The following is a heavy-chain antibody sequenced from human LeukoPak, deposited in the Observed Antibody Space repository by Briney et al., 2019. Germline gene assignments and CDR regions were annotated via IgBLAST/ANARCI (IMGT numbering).Heavy chain of an antibody. V-gene: IGHV1-24*01. D-gene: IGHD1-26*01. CDR1: GYTVTELS. J-gene: IGHJ5*02. CDR2: FHPEDGET. Sequence: ASVKVSCKVSGYTVTELSMHWVRQSPGKGLEWMGGFHPEDGETIYAQKFQGRVTMTEDTSTDTAYMELSSLRSEDTAVYYCARDNSVGDYAWWFDPWGQGTLVTVSS. CDR3: ARDNSVGDYAWWFDP.